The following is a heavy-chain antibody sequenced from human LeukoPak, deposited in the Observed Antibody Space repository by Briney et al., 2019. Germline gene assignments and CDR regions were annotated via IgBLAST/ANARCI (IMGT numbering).Heavy chain of an antibody. D-gene: IGHD2-15*01. Sequence: PGGSLRLSCAASGFTFSSYWMQWVRQAPGKGLVWVSRINIDGSTTNYADSVKGRYTISRDNAKNTLSLKMNRLRAEDTAVYYCARKSIYGSAAFDIWGQGTMVTVSS. J-gene: IGHJ3*02. CDR3: ARKSIYGSAAFDI. V-gene: IGHV3-74*01. CDR2: INIDGSTT. CDR1: GFTFSSYW.